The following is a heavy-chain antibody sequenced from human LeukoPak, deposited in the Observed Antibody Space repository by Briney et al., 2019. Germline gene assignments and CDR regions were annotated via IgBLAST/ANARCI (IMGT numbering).Heavy chain of an antibody. J-gene: IGHJ4*02. CDR3: ARGWYSSSWSDY. Sequence: SETLSLTCTVSGGSISSGDYYWSWFRQPPGKGLEWIGYIYYSGSTYYNPSLKSRVTISVDTSKNQFSLKLSSVTAADTAVYYCARGWYSSSWSDYWGQGTLVTVSS. CDR1: GGSISSGDYY. CDR2: IYYSGST. D-gene: IGHD6-13*01. V-gene: IGHV4-30-4*01.